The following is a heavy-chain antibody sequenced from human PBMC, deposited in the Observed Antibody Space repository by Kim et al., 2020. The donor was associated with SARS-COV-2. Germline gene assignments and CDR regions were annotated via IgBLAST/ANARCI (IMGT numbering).Heavy chain of an antibody. CDR3: ARADLRGVIRVHFDY. J-gene: IGHJ4*02. CDR1: GGSISSYY. Sequence: SETLSLTCTVSGGSISSYYWSWIRQPPGKGLEWIGYIYYSGSTNYNPSLKSRVTISVDTSKNQFSLKLSSVTAADTAVYYCARADLRGVIRVHFDYWGQGTLFTVSS. CDR2: IYYSGST. D-gene: IGHD3-10*01. V-gene: IGHV4-59*13.